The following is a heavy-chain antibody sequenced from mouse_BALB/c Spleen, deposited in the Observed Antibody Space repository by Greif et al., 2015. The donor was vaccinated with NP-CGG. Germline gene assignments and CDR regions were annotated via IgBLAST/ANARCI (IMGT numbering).Heavy chain of an antibody. J-gene: IGHJ3*01. V-gene: IGHV1-7*01. CDR1: GYTFTSYW. CDR3: ARRFGLRSPWFAY. CDR2: INPSTGYT. Sequence: QVQLQQSGAELAKPGASVKMSCKASGYTFTSYWMHWVKQRPGQGLEWIGYINPSTGYTEYNQKFKDKATLTADKSSSTAYMQLSSLTPEDSAVYYCARRFGLRSPWFAYWGQGTLVTVSA. D-gene: IGHD1-1*01.